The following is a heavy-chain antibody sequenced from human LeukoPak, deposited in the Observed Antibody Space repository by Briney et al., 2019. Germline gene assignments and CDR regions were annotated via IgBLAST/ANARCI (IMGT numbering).Heavy chain of an antibody. CDR2: ISGSGDRT. Sequence: PGGTLRLSCAVSGFTFSSYGMSWVRQAPGKGLEWVSVISGSGDRTYYADSVKGRFTISRDNSKNTLYLQMNSLRAKDTAVYYCAKGYYGSGSYGWFDPWGQGTLLTVSS. V-gene: IGHV3-23*01. J-gene: IGHJ5*02. CDR1: GFTFSSYG. D-gene: IGHD3-10*01. CDR3: AKGYYGSGSYGWFDP.